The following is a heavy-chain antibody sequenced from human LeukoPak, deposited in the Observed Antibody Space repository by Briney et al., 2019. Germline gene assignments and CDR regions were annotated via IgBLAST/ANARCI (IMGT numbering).Heavy chain of an antibody. Sequence: GGSLRLSCAASGFTFSDYYMSWIRQAPGKGLEWVGRIRSKANSYATAYAASVKGRFTISRDDSKNTAYLQMNSLKIEDTAVYYCTRPYSSGYYWGQGTLVTVSS. CDR2: IRSKANSYAT. D-gene: IGHD6-19*01. V-gene: IGHV3-73*01. J-gene: IGHJ4*02. CDR3: TRPYSSGYY. CDR1: GFTFSDYY.